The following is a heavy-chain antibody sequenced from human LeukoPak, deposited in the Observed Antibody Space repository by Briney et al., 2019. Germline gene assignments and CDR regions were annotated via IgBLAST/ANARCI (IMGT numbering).Heavy chain of an antibody. CDR3: ARDTGYLEAFDI. D-gene: IGHD1-26*01. V-gene: IGHV4-59*01. Sequence: PSETLSLTCTVSGDSIGTYYWSWIRQPPGKGLEWIEYLYYTGSTNYNPSLKSRVTISVNTSTNQFSLKLSSVTAADTAVYYCARDTGYLEAFDIWGQGTMVTVS. CDR1: GDSIGTYY. CDR2: LYYTGST. J-gene: IGHJ3*02.